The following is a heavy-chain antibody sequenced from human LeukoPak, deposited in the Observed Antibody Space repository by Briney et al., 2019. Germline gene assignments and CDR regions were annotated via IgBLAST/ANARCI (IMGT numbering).Heavy chain of an antibody. D-gene: IGHD3-9*01. CDR3: VRGADTGYSSDS. J-gene: IGHJ4*02. CDR2: INSDGRST. V-gene: IGHV3-74*01. Sequence: PGGSLRLSCVASGFTFSRYWMHWVRHAPGKGLVWVSRINSDGRSTNYADSVKGRFSISRDNAENTLYLQMNSLRVEDTAVYYCVRGADTGYSSDSWGQGTLVTVSS. CDR1: GFTFSRYW.